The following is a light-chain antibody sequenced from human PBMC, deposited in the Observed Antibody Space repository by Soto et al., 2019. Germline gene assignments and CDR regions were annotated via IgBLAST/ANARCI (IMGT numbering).Light chain of an antibody. J-gene: IGKJ1*01. CDR2: GAS. V-gene: IGKV3-20*01. CDR1: QSVSSSF. Sequence: EILFTQSPGTLSLSPGERATLSCRASQSVSSSFLSWYQQKPGQSPRLLIYGASGRANGIPDRFSGSWSGTDFTLSLRRLEPEDFALYYCGQFVSSHPRTFGQGTKVDIK. CDR3: GQFVSSHPRT.